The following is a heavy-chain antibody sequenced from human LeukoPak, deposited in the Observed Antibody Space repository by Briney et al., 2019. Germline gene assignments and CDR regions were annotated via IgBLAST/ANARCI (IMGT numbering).Heavy chain of an antibody. V-gene: IGHV1-18*01. J-gene: IGHJ4*02. CDR1: GYTFTMYG. Sequence: ASVKVSCKASGYTFTMYGITWVRQAPGQGLEWMGWISAYNDNTNYAQNLQDRVTMTTDASTSTVYMELRSLGSDDTAVYYCARGGGYSYGYRVAAAGGDYFDYWGQGTLVTVSS. D-gene: IGHD5-18*01. CDR2: ISAYNDNT. CDR3: ARGGGYSYGYRVAAAGGDYFDY.